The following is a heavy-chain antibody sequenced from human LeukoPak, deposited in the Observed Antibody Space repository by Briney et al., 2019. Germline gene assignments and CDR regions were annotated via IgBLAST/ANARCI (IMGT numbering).Heavy chain of an antibody. V-gene: IGHV4-59*01. CDR1: GGSISNNY. Sequence: SQTLSLTCTVSGGSISNNYWSWFRQPPGKGLEWIGYIYYSGSTNYNPSLKSRVTISVDTSKSQFSLKLSSVTAADTAVYYCASHKGFWGQGTLVTVSS. CDR2: IYYSGST. J-gene: IGHJ4*02. CDR3: ASHKGF.